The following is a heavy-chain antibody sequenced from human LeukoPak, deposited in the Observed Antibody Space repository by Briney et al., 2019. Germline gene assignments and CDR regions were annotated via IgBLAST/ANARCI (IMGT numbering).Heavy chain of an antibody. V-gene: IGHV3-33*06. CDR2: IWHDGSHS. CDR3: AKDNDAYGDSYFDS. CDR1: GFTFRNYG. J-gene: IGHJ4*02. Sequence: GGSLRLSCAASGFTFRNYGFHWVSQAPGKGLEWVAVIWHDGSHSYYSDSVKGRFTISRDNAKNTVYLHMDSLRVEDTATYYCAKDNDAYGDSYFDSWGQGTLVAVS. D-gene: IGHD4-17*01.